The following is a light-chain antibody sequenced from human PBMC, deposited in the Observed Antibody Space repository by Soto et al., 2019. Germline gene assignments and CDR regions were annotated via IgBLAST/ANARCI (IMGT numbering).Light chain of an antibody. CDR2: GAS. J-gene: IGKJ2*01. CDR3: DQYGSSRHT. Sequence: EIGLSYSTGCLSFSPGERATLSCRASQSVSSTYLAWYHHKPGQAPRLLIYGASSRAAGIPDRFSGSGCGTDFTLTISRLEHEDFAVYYCDQYGSSRHTFGQGTNEDIK. CDR1: QSVSSTY. V-gene: IGKV3-20*01.